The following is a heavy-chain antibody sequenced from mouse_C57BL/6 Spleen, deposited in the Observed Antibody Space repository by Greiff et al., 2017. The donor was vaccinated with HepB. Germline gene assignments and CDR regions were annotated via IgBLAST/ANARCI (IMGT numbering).Heavy chain of an antibody. V-gene: IGHV1-26*01. CDR3: ARGLRRGYAMAY. D-gene: IGHD2-4*01. Sequence: EVQLQQSGPELVKPGASVKISCKASGYTFTDYYMNWVKQSHGKSLEWIGDINPNNGGTSYNQKFKGKATLTVDKSSSTAYMELRSLTSEDSAVYYCARGLRRGYAMAYWGQGTSVTVSS. CDR1: GYTFTDYY. CDR2: INPNNGGT. J-gene: IGHJ4*01.